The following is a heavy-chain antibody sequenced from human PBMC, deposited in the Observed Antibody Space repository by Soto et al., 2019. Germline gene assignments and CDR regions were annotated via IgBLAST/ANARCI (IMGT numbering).Heavy chain of an antibody. D-gene: IGHD3-10*01. CDR1: GYTFTSYD. V-gene: IGHV1-8*01. CDR2: MNPNSGNT. J-gene: IGHJ3*02. CDR3: ARERGYYGSGSDDAFDI. Sequence: QVQLVQSGAEVKKPGASVKVSCKASGYTFTSYDINWVRQATGQGLEWMGWMNPNSGNTGYAQKFQGRVTMTRNTSISTAYMELSSLRSEDTAVYYCARERGYYGSGSDDAFDIWGQGTMVTVSS.